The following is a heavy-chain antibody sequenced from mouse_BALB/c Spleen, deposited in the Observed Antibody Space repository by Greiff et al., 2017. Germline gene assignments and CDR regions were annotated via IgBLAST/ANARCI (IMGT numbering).Heavy chain of an antibody. Sequence: EVMLVESGGGLVQPGGSRKLSCAASGFTFSSFGMHWVRQAPEKGLEWVAYISSGSSTIYYADTVKGRFTISRDNPKNTLFLQMTSLRSKDTAMYYCARFSYGNYSYWGQGTLVTVSA. CDR1: GFTFSSFG. D-gene: IGHD2-1*01. CDR3: ARFSYGNYSY. CDR2: ISSGSSTI. V-gene: IGHV5-17*02. J-gene: IGHJ3*01.